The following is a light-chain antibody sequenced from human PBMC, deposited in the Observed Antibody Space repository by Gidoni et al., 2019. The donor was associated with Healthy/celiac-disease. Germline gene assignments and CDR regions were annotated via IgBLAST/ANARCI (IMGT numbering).Light chain of an antibody. CDR2: DAS. CDR1: QSVSSY. J-gene: IGKJ2*01. CDR3: QQRSNCPPYT. V-gene: IGKV3-11*01. Sequence: ELVLTQSPATLSLSPGERATRSCRASQSVSSYLAWYQQKPGQAPRILLYDASHRATGIPARFSGGGAVTEVTLIISSREPEDYAVYYCQQRSNCPPYTFGQGTKLEIK.